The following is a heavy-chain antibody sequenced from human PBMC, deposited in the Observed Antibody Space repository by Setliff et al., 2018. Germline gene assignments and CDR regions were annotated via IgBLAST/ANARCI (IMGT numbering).Heavy chain of an antibody. V-gene: IGHV1-24*01. CDR2: FDPEDEET. D-gene: IGHD5-18*01. J-gene: IGHJ4*02. Sequence: ASVKVSCKVSGYRLIEVSMHWVRQAPGKGLEWMGGFDPEDEETIYAQKFQSRVTMTEDTSTDTAYMELRSLRSEDTAVYYCAAIGLVTAMINGVLFDFWGQGTLVTVSS. CDR3: AAIGLVTAMINGVLFDF. CDR1: GYRLIEVS.